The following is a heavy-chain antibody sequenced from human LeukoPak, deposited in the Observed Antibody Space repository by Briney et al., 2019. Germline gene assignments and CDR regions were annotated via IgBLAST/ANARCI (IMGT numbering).Heavy chain of an antibody. J-gene: IGHJ5*02. CDR2: IYYSGST. CDR3: ARDLGFGPMVRGVISP. CDR1: GGSIRSYY. D-gene: IGHD3-10*01. Sequence: PSETLSLTCTVSGGSIRSYYWSCIRQPPGKGREWSGYIYYSGSTNYNPSLKSRVTISVDTSKNQFSLKLSSVTAADTAVYYCARDLGFGPMVRGVISPWGQGTLVTVSS. V-gene: IGHV4-59*01.